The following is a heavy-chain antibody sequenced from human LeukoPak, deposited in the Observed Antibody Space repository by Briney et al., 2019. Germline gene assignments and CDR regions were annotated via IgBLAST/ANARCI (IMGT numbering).Heavy chain of an antibody. CDR1: GDSISSGAYS. CDR2: IFHSGST. D-gene: IGHD3-10*01. J-gene: IGHJ5*02. Sequence: SETLSLTCVVFGDSISSGAYSWSWIRQPPGKGLEWIGYIFHSGSTFYNPSLKSRVTISVDNSKNQFPLRLSSVTAADTAVYYCARELWFANAPGSWLDPWGQGTLVTVSS. CDR3: ARELWFANAPGSWLDP. V-gene: IGHV4-30-2*01.